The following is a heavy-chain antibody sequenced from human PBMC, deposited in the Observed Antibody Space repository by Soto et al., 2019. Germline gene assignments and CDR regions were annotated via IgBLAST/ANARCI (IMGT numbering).Heavy chain of an antibody. V-gene: IGHV4-39*01. CDR3: ASLNRGRYSDY. CDR1: GGSISSSSYY. J-gene: IGHJ4*02. D-gene: IGHD1-26*01. CDR2: IYYSGST. Sequence: PSETLSLTCTVSGGSISSSSYYWGWIRQPPGKGLEWIGSIYYSGSTYYNPSLKSRVTISVDTSKNQFSLKLSSVTAADTAVYYCASLNRGRYSDYWGQGTLVTVSS.